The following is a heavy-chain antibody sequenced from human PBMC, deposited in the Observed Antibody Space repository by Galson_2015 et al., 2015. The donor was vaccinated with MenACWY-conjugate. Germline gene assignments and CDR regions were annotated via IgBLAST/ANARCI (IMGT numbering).Heavy chain of an antibody. CDR1: GSISSSNW. V-gene: IGHV4-4*02. CDR3: ARRGPGSDFWSGYYSFDY. CDR2: IYHSGST. J-gene: IGHJ4*02. Sequence: GSISSSNWWSWVRQPPGKGLEWIGEIYHSGSTNYNPSLKSRVSISVDKSKNQFSLKLSSVTAADTAVYYCARRGPGSDFWSGYYSFDYWGQGTLVTVSS. D-gene: IGHD3-3*01.